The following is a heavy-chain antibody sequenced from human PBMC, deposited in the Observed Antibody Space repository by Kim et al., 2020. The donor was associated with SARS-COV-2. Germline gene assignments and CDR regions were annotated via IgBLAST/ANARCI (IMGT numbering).Heavy chain of an antibody. CDR3: VTDERASVWGS. D-gene: IGHD3-16*01. J-gene: IGHJ5*02. CDR2: IRSYSNYI. V-gene: IGHV3-21*01. Sequence: GGSLRLSCVASGFMFSAYRMDWVRQAPGKGPEWGSSIRSYSNYIYYADSVKGRFTISRDNAKNSVFLQMNSLRPEDTAVYYYVTDERASVWGSWGRGTLGTVSS. CDR1: GFMFSAYR.